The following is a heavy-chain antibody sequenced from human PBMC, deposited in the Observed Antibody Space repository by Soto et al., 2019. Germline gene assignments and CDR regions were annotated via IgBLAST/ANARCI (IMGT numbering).Heavy chain of an antibody. D-gene: IGHD6-19*01. CDR2: VYYTGST. CDR1: GGSIRGSD. V-gene: IGHV4-59*01. Sequence: ASETLSLTCGVCGGSIRGSDGSWIRKSPGKGLEWLGYVYYTGSTNYSPSLRSRVSISVDTSKNEFSLRLSSVTAADTAVYFCARSVAVPGAHIDYWGQGTQVTVSS. CDR3: ARSVAVPGAHIDY. J-gene: IGHJ4*02.